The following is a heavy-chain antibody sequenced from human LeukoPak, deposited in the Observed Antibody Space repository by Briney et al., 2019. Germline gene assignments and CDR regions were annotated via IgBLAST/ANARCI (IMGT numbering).Heavy chain of an antibody. CDR3: ASQSSGTIFDY. D-gene: IGHD6-13*01. J-gene: IGHJ4*02. Sequence: PSETLSLTCTDSGDSISSGGYYWSWIRQHPGKGLEWIGYIYYSGSTYYNPSLKSRVTISVDTAKNQFSLKLSSVTAADTAVYYCASQSSGTIFDYWGQGTLVTVSS. CDR1: GDSISSGGYY. V-gene: IGHV4-31*03. CDR2: IYYSGST.